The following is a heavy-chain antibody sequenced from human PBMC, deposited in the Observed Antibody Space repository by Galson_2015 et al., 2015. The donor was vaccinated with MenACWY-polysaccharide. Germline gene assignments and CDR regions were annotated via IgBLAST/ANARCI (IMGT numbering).Heavy chain of an antibody. Sequence: SLRISCAGSGFTFSSFSIIWARRAPGQGLQWISYLTTSGNGYYADSVKGRFTVSRDNDKNSGFLQMNSLRDEDTGVYYCARVRGPTVATWYFDYWGQGTLVTVSS. CDR2: LTTSGNG. CDR1: GFTFSSFS. CDR3: ARVRGPTVATWYFDY. D-gene: IGHD4-17*01. V-gene: IGHV3-48*02. J-gene: IGHJ4*02.